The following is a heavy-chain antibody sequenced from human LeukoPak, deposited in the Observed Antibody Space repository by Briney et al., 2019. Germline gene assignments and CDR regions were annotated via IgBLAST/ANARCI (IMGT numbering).Heavy chain of an antibody. V-gene: IGHV1-46*01. CDR1: GYTFTSYY. J-gene: IGHJ6*03. Sequence: ASVKVSCKASGYTFTSYYMHWVRQAPGEGLEWMGIINPSGGSTSYAQKFQGRVTMTRDMSTSTVYMELSSLRSEDTAVYYCARNPQTDYYDSSGYRYYYYYMDVWGKGTTVTISS. CDR2: INPSGGST. D-gene: IGHD3-22*01. CDR3: ARNPQTDYYDSSGYRYYYYYMDV.